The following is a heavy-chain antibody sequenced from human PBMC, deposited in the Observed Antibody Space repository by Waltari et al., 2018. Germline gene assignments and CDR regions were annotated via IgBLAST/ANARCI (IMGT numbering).Heavy chain of an antibody. J-gene: IGHJ6*03. CDR3: ARRWAIPAAGRPDYYYYMDV. CDR2: SSVTDGRT. D-gene: IGHD6-13*01. V-gene: IGHV1-18*01. Sequence: QGQLVQSGAEVNKPGASLKVSCKASGYTFTRSGISWVRQAPGQGLEWMSWSSVTDGRTNYAQKFQGSVTMTTATSTSTAYMELTSLSSDDTAVYYCARRWAIPAAGRPDYYYYMDVWGKGTTVTVSS. CDR1: GYTFTRSG.